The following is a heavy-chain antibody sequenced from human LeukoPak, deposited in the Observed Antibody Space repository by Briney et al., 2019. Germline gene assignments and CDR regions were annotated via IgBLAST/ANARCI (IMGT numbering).Heavy chain of an antibody. CDR2: ISAYNGNT. J-gene: IGHJ4*02. V-gene: IGHV1-18*01. Sequence: ASVKVSCKASGYTFTSYGISWVRQAPGQGLEWMGWISAYNGNTNYAQKLQGRVTITADESTSTAYMELSSLRSEDTAVYYCARRGYDFWSGYLAGWGQGTLVTVSS. D-gene: IGHD3-3*01. CDR3: ARRGYDFWSGYLAG. CDR1: GYTFTSYG.